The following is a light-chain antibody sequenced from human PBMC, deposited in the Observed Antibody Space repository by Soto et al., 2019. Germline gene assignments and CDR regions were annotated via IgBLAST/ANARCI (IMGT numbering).Light chain of an antibody. CDR2: DAS. J-gene: IGKJ1*01. CDR1: QSVSSW. CDR3: QQYDSYSSKT. V-gene: IGKV1-5*01. Sequence: DIQMTQSPSTLFASVGDRVTITCRASQSVSSWVAWYQQKPGKAPNVLIYDASTLQSGVPARFSGSGSGSEFTLTISSLQPDDFANYYCQQYDSYSSKTFGQGTKVDIK.